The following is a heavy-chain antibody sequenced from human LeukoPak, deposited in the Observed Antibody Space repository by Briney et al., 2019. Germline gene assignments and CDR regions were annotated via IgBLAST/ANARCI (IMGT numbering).Heavy chain of an antibody. Sequence: ASVKVSCKASGYTFTNYGIFWVRQAPGQGLEWMGWISAYSGNTNYAQKLQGRVTMTTETSTSTAYMELESLRSDDTAVYYCAISQGSYYGTSGYLGGDYWGQGALVTVSS. J-gene: IGHJ4*02. V-gene: IGHV1-18*01. CDR3: AISQGSYYGTSGYLGGDY. CDR2: ISAYSGNT. D-gene: IGHD3-22*01. CDR1: GYTFTNYG.